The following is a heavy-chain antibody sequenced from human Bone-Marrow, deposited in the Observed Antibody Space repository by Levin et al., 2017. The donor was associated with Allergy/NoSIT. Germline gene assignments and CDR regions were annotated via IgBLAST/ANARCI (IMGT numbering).Heavy chain of an antibody. CDR3: AKGDDPEWDLFGFDS. V-gene: IGHV3-53*01. Sequence: GASVKVSCAASGFSISSNYMIWVRQAPGKGLEWLSVVYSAGATYYADSVKGRFTISRDISKNTVYLQMSRLRAEDTALYYCAKGDDPEWDLFGFDSWGQGTLVIVSS. CDR2: VYSAGAT. J-gene: IGHJ4*02. D-gene: IGHD1-26*01. CDR1: GFSISSNY.